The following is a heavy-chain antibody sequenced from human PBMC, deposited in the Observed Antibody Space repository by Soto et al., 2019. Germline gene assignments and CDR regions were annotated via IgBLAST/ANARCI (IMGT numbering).Heavy chain of an antibody. Sequence: QVQLVESGGGVVQPGRSLRLSCAASGFTFSSYGMHWVRQAPGKGLEWVAVISYDGSNKYYADSVKGRFTISRDNSKNSLYLQMNSLRAEDTAVYYCANNLPGVNPSYYYYGMDVW. V-gene: IGHV3-30*18. CDR3: ANNLPGVNPSYYYYGMDV. CDR2: ISYDGSNK. D-gene: IGHD2-8*01. J-gene: IGHJ6*01. CDR1: GFTFSSYG.